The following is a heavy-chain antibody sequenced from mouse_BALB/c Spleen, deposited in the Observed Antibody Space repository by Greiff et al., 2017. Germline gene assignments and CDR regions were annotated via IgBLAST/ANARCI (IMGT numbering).Heavy chain of an antibody. Sequence: VKLVESGAELMKPGASVKISCKATGYTFSSYWIEWVKQRPGHGLEWIGEILPGSGSTNYNEKFKGKATFTADTSSNTAYMQLSSLTSEDSAVYYCARRKITTVYAMDYWGQGTSVTVSS. V-gene: IGHV1-9*01. CDR3: ARRKITTVYAMDY. CDR2: ILPGSGST. J-gene: IGHJ4*01. D-gene: IGHD2-4*01. CDR1: GYTFSSYW.